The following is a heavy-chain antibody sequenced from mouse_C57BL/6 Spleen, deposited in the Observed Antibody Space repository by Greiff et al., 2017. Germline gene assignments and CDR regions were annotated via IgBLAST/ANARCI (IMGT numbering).Heavy chain of an antibody. CDR2: IDPNSGGT. V-gene: IGHV1-72*01. D-gene: IGHD1-1*01. Sequence: VQLQQPGAELVKPGASVKLSCKASGYTFTSYWLHWVKQRPGRGLGWIGRIDPNSGGTKYNEKFKSKATLTVDKPSSTAYMQLSSLTSEDSAVYYCARSGPYYYGSSLFAYWGQGTLVTVSA. CDR3: ARSGPYYYGSSLFAY. J-gene: IGHJ3*01. CDR1: GYTFTSYW.